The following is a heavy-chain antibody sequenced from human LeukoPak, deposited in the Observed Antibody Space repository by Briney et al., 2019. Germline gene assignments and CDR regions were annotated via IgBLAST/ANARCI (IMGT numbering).Heavy chain of an antibody. J-gene: IGHJ6*03. Sequence: GGSLRLSXAASGFTFSSYAMSWVRQAPGQGLEWVSAISGSGGSTYYADSVKGRFTISGDNSKNTLYLQMNSLRAEDTAVYYCARDRASYDFWSGYNYMDVWGKGTTVTVSS. CDR1: GFTFSSYA. V-gene: IGHV3-23*01. CDR2: ISGSGGST. CDR3: ARDRASYDFWSGYNYMDV. D-gene: IGHD3-3*01.